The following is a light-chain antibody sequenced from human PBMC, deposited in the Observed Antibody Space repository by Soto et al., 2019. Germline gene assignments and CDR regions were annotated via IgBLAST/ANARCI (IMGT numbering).Light chain of an antibody. CDR1: QSVSNY. CDR2: DAS. V-gene: IGKV3-11*01. CDR3: QHRSDWLT. Sequence: VWTQSPATLSLSPGEKAILSCRASQSVSNYLAWYQQKPGQAPKLLIYDASYRATGIPARFSGGGSGKLFPPTISSLHPEYVAVYYCQHRSDWLTFGEGTKVDIK. J-gene: IGKJ4*01.